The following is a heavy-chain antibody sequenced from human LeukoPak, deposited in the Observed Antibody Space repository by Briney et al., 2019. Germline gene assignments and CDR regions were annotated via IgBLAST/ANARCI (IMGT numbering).Heavy chain of an antibody. Sequence: ASVKVSCKASGYSFSSYGISWVRQAPGQGLEWMGWISGYNGNTNYAQKFQGRVSMTADTSTSTAYMELRSLRSDDTAVYYCARSGRGTYYYFDLWGQGTLVTVSS. CDR3: ARSGRGTYYYFDL. J-gene: IGHJ4*02. CDR2: ISGYNGNT. V-gene: IGHV1-18*01. D-gene: IGHD1-26*01. CDR1: GYSFSSYG.